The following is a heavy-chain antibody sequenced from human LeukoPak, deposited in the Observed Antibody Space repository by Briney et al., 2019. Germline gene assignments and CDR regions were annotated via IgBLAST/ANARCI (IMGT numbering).Heavy chain of an antibody. V-gene: IGHV3-53*01. CDR3: ARIPSDYYYYYGMDV. Sequence: GGSLRLSCAASGFTVSINYMSWVRQAPGKGLEWVSVIYSGGSTYYADSVKGRFTISRDNSKNTLYLQMNSLRAEDTAVYYCARIPSDYYYYYGMDVWGQGTTVTVSS. J-gene: IGHJ6*02. D-gene: IGHD2-2*02. CDR1: GFTVSINY. CDR2: IYSGGST.